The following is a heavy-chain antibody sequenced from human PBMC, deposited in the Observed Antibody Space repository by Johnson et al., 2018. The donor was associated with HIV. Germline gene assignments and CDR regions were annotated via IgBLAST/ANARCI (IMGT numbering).Heavy chain of an antibody. D-gene: IGHD6-19*01. CDR2: IWYDGSNK. V-gene: IGHV3-33*01. Sequence: QMLLVESGGGVVQPGRSLRLSCAASGFTFSSYGMHWVRQAPGKGLEWVAVIWYDGSNKYYADSVKGRFPIARDNSKNTVYLQMNILRAEETAVYYCGQSGSWYSSDWYGVLDMWGQGTMVTVSS. CDR1: GFTFSSYG. CDR3: GQSGSWYSSDWYGVLDM. J-gene: IGHJ3*02.